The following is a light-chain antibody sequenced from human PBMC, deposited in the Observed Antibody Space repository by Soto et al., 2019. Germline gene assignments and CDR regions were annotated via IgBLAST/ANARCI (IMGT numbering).Light chain of an antibody. J-gene: IGKJ3*01. CDR2: DAS. Sequence: IVLTQSPATLSLSPGERATLSCRASQSVSTYVAWYQQKPGQAPRLLIYDASTRATGIPGRFSGSGSGTDFTLTISGQEPEDCARYYCQQRSSGHTVGPGPKVDIK. CDR3: QQRSSGHT. V-gene: IGKV3-11*01. CDR1: QSVSTY.